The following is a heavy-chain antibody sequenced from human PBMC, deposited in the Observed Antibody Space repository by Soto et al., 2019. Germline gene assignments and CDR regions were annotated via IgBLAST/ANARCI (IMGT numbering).Heavy chain of an antibody. V-gene: IGHV3-64*02. CDR1: GFSFSNYA. Sequence: GSLRLSCAASGFSFSNYAMHWVRQAPGKGLEYVSAISGNGASTYYADSVKGRFTIFRDNSKNTLYLQMGSLSAEDRAVYYCARGPSTVATWLDYWGQGT. CDR2: ISGNGAST. CDR3: ARGPSTVATWLDY. J-gene: IGHJ4*02. D-gene: IGHD4-17*01.